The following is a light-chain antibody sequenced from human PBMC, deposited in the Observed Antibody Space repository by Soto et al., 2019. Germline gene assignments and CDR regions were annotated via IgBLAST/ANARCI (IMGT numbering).Light chain of an antibody. J-gene: IGKJ5*01. Sequence: EFVMTQSPATLSVSPGERATLSCRASQSVSSYLAWYQQKPGQAPRLLIYDASSRATGSPDRFSGGGSGTDFTLTISRLEPEDFAVYYCQQYGYSPITFCQGTRLEI. V-gene: IGKV3-20*01. CDR1: QSVSSY. CDR3: QQYGYSPIT. CDR2: DAS.